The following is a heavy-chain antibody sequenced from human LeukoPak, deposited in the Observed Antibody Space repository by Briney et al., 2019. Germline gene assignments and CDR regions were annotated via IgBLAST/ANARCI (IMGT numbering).Heavy chain of an antibody. CDR3: TRAIISPYYYYYMDV. CDR2: IYSGGST. CDR1: GFTFSSYS. V-gene: IGHV3-53*01. D-gene: IGHD5-12*01. Sequence: GGSLRLSCAASGFTFSSYSMNWVRQAPGKGLEWVSVIYSGGSTYYADSVKGRFTISRDNSKNTLYLQMNSLRAEDTAVYYCTRAIISPYYYYYMDVWGKGTTVTVSS. J-gene: IGHJ6*03.